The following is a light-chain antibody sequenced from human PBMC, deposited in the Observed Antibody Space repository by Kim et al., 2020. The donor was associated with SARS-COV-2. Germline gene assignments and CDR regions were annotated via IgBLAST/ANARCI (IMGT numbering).Light chain of an antibody. Sequence: SYELTQPPSVSVSPGQTASITCSGDKLGDNFASXYQQKPGQSPVLVIYRDTERPSEIPARFSGSNSGNTATLTISGTQTIDEAAYYVQTWDSRTVVFGG. J-gene: IGLJ2*01. CDR3: QTWDSRTVV. CDR2: RDT. CDR1: KLGDNF. V-gene: IGLV3-1*01.